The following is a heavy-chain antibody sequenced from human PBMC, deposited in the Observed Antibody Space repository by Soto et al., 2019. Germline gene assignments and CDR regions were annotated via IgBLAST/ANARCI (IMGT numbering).Heavy chain of an antibody. V-gene: IGHV4-59*01. D-gene: IGHD2-15*01. CDR3: ARGRDDCSGGSCYSG. Sequence: SETLSLTCTVSCGSISSYYWSWIRQPPGKGLEWIGYIYYSGSTNYNPSLKSRVTISVDTSKNQFSLKLSSVTAADTAVYYCARGRDDCSGGSCYSGWGQGTLVTVSS. CDR2: IYYSGST. J-gene: IGHJ4*02. CDR1: CGSISSYY.